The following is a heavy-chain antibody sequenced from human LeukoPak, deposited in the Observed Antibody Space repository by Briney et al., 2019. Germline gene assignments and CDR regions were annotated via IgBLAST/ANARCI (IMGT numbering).Heavy chain of an antibody. J-gene: IGHJ6*03. CDR2: IIPIFGTA. CDR3: ALTSATVTTWRYYYYMDV. CDR1: GGTFSSYA. V-gene: IGHV1-69*13. Sequence: SVKVSCKASGGTFSSYAISWVRQAPGQGLEWMGGIIPIFGTANYAQKFQGRVTITADESTSTAYMELSSLRSEDTAAYYCALTSATVTTWRYYYYMDVWGKGTTVTISS. D-gene: IGHD4-17*01.